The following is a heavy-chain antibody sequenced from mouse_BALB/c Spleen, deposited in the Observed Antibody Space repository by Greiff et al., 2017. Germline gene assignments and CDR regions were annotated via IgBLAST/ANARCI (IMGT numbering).Heavy chain of an antibody. V-gene: IGHV5-9-3*01. CDR3: ARHVQDYDEGYYAMDY. CDR2: ISSGGSYT. CDR1: GFTFSSYA. Sequence: EVKLMESGGGLVKPGGSLKLSCAASGFTFSSYAMSWVRQTPEKRLEWVATISSGGSYTYYPDSVKGRFTISRDNAKNTLYLQMSSLRSEDTAMYYCARHVQDYDEGYYAMDYWGQGTSVTVSS. D-gene: IGHD2-4*01. J-gene: IGHJ4*01.